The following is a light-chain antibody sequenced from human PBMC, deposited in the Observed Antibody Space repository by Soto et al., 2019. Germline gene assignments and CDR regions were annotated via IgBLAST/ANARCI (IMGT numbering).Light chain of an antibody. J-gene: IGKJ5*01. V-gene: IGKV1-5*01. CDR1: RSISSW. CDR3: QQYNSYLIT. Sequence: DIQMTQSPSTLSASVGDRVTITCRASRSISSWLAWYQQKPGKAPKLLIYDASSLGSGVPSRFSGSGSGTEFTLTISSLQPDDFATYYCQQYNSYLITFGQGTRLEIK. CDR2: DAS.